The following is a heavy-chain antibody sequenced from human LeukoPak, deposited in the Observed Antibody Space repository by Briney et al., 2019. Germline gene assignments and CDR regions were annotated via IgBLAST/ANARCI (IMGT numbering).Heavy chain of an antibody. CDR2: IYYSGST. CDR3: AGHMGGSGPVDY. CDR1: GGSISSGGYY. Sequence: SQTLSLTCTVSGGSISSGGYYWSWLRQHPGKGLEWIGYIYYSGSTYYNPSLKSRVTISVDTSKNQFSLKLSSVTAADTAVYYCAGHMGGSGPVDYWGQGTLVTVSS. D-gene: IGHD3-10*01. J-gene: IGHJ4*02. V-gene: IGHV4-31*03.